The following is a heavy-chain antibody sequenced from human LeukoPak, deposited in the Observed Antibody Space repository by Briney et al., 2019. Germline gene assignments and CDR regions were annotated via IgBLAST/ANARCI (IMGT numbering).Heavy chain of an antibody. Sequence: PSETLSLTCTVSGGSISSHYWSWLRQPPGKGLEWLGYIYYSGSTNYNPSLKSRVTISVDTSKNQFSLKLSSVTAADTAVYYCARVEYYYYMDVWGKGTTVTVSS. CDR2: IYYSGST. J-gene: IGHJ6*03. CDR3: ARVEYYYYMDV. V-gene: IGHV4-59*11. CDR1: GGSISSHY.